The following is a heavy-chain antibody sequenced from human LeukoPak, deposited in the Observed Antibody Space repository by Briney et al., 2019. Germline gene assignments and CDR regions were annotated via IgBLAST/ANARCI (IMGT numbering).Heavy chain of an antibody. CDR2: IYHSGST. CDR1: GGSISSSNW. CDR3: ARGFYDSSGFFDY. V-gene: IGHV4-4*02. J-gene: IGHJ4*02. Sequence: PSETLSLTCAVSGGSISSSNWWSWVRQPPGKGLVWIGEIYHSGSTNYNPSLKSRVTISVDKSKNQFSLKLSSVTAADTAVYYCARGFYDSSGFFDYWGQGTLVTVSS. D-gene: IGHD3-22*01.